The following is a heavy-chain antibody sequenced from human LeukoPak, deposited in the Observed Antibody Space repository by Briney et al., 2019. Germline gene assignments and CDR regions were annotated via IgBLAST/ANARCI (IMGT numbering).Heavy chain of an antibody. D-gene: IGHD1-26*01. CDR3: AGAYSGSPRAFGY. CDR1: GLTFSSYS. CDR2: ISSSSSYI. Sequence: PGGPLRLSCAASGLTFSSYSRNGFRQAPGKGLEWFSSISSSSSYIYYADSVKGRFTISRDNAKNSLYLQMNSLRAEDTAVYYCAGAYSGSPRAFGYWGQGTLVTVSS. V-gene: IGHV3-21*01. J-gene: IGHJ4*02.